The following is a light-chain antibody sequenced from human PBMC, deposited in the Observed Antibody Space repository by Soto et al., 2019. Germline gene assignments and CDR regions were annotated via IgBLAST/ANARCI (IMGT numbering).Light chain of an antibody. V-gene: IGKV1-5*03. CDR2: KAS. J-gene: IGKJ4*02. CDR1: QTISSW. CDR3: QQYDSSST. Sequence: IHMTHSPASLSGSLVYGFTITVRASQTISSWLAWYQQKPGKAPKLLIYKASSLESGVPSRFSGSGSGTEFTLTISSLQPDDSATYYCQQYDSSSTFGGGTKVDIK.